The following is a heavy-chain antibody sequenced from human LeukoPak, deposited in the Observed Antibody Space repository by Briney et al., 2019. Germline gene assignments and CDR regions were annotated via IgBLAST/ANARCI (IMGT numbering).Heavy chain of an antibody. CDR3: ARDRYCRGGVSYFSDDC. CDR2: INPNSGGT. J-gene: IGHJ4*02. CDR1: VYRFTGYY. V-gene: IGHV1-2*02. Sequence: ASVKVSFKCSVYRFTGYYMHWVRLAPGQGLEWMGWINPNSGGTYSAQKFQGRVTMTRDTSISTAYMELRRLRSDDTAVYYCARDRYCRGGVSYFSDDCWGQGTLVTVSS. D-gene: IGHD2-15*01.